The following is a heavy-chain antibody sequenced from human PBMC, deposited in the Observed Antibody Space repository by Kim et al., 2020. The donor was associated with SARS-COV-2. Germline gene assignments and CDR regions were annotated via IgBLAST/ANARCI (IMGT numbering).Heavy chain of an antibody. D-gene: IGHD1-1*01. CDR3: ARARVDGNNVYYYYYGMDV. CDR2: INHSGST. V-gene: IGHV4-34*01. J-gene: IGHJ6*01. Sequence: SETLSLTCAVYGGSFSGYYWSWIRQPPGKGLEWIGEINHSGSTNYNPSLKSRVTISVDTSKNQFSLKLSSVTAADTAVYYCARARVDGNNVYYYYYGMDV. CDR1: GGSFSGYY.